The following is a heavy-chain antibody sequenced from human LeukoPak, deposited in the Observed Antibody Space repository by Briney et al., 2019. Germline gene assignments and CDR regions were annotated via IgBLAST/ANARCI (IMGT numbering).Heavy chain of an antibody. D-gene: IGHD2-21*02. CDR3: ARLTEYCGGDCYADF. CDR2: IHPGDSDT. CDR1: GYSFTSYW. J-gene: IGHJ4*02. Sequence: GESLKISCKGSGYSFTSYWIAWVRQKAGKGLEWMGIIHPGDSDTRYSPSFQGQVTISADKSISTAYQQWSTLKASDTAMYYCARLTEYCGGDCYADFWGRGTLVTVSS. V-gene: IGHV5-51*01.